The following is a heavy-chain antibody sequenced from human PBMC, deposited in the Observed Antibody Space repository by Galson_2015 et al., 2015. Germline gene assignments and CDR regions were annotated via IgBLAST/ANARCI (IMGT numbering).Heavy chain of an antibody. Sequence: SLRLSCAASGFTVSSYGMHWVRQAPGKGLEWVAVISYDGSNKYYADSVKGRFTISRDNSKNTLYLQMNSLRAEDTAVYYCAKDLPGYDSSAVDDAFDIWGQGTMVTVSP. CDR3: AKDLPGYDSSAVDDAFDI. D-gene: IGHD3-22*01. CDR2: ISYDGSNK. CDR1: GFTVSSYG. J-gene: IGHJ3*02. V-gene: IGHV3-30*18.